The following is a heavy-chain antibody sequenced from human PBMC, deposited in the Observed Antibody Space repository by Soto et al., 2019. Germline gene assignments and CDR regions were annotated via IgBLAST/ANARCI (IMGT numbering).Heavy chain of an antibody. J-gene: IGHJ6*02. V-gene: IGHV4-34*01. CDR3: GLTTPRGLTPYYYYGMDV. D-gene: IGHD4-17*01. CDR1: GGSFSGYY. CDR2: INHSGST. Sequence: SETLSLTCAVYGGSFSGYYWSWIRQPPGKGLEWIGEINHSGSTNYNPSLKSRVTISVDTSKNQFSLKLSSVTAADTAVYYCGLTTPRGLTPYYYYGMDVWGQGTTVTVSS.